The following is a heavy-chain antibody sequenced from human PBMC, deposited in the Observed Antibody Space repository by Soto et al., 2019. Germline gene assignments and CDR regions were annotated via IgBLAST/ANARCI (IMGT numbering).Heavy chain of an antibody. CDR2: ISGDGSQT. CDR3: VRGYFYDNAGPYFDY. J-gene: IGHJ4*02. CDR1: GFHFNTYW. D-gene: IGHD3-22*01. V-gene: IGHV3-74*01. Sequence: GGSLSLSCAASGFHFNTYWMHWVRQAPGKGPVWVSRISGDGSQTRYADSVQGRFTISRDNAKNTLYLQMNSPRAEDTAVYYCVRGYFYDNAGPYFDYWGQGTLVTVSS.